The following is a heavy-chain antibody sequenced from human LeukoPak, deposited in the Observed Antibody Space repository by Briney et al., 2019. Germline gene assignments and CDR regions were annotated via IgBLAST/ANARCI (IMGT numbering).Heavy chain of an antibody. CDR1: GFTFSGSA. D-gene: IGHD5-18*01. CDR3: TATWIHLDDQYYYGMDV. J-gene: IGHJ6*02. CDR2: IRSKANSYAT. V-gene: IGHV3-73*01. Sequence: GGSLRLSCAASGFTFSGSAMHWVRQASGKGLEWVGRIRSKANSYATAYAASVKGRFTISRDDSKNTAYLQMNSLKTEDTAVYYCTATWIHLDDQYYYGMDVWGQGTTVTVSS.